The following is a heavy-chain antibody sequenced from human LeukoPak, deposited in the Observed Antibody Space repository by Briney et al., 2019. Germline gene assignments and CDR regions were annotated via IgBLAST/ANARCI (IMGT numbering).Heavy chain of an antibody. D-gene: IGHD4-11*01. CDR2: IIPIFGTA. J-gene: IGHJ4*02. CDR1: GGTFSSYA. Sequence: ASVKVSCKASGGTFSSYAISWVRQAPGQGLEWMGGIIPIFGTANYAQKFQGRVTITTDESTSTAYMELSSLRSDDTAVYYCARDSDYRNYEFDYWGQGTLVTVSS. V-gene: IGHV1-69*05. CDR3: ARDSDYRNYEFDY.